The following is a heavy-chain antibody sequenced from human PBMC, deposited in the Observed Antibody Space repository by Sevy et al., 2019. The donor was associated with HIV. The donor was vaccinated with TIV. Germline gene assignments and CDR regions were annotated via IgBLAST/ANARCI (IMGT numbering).Heavy chain of an antibody. V-gene: IGHV1-46*01. D-gene: IGHD6-6*01. CDR3: ARAEYSAPQPNSSVGEYYYYYGMDV. Sequence: ASVKVSCKASGYTFTSYYMHWVRQAPGQGLEWMGIINPSGGSTSYAQKFQGRVTMTRDTSTRTVYMELRSLRSEDTAVYYCARAEYSAPQPNSSVGEYYYYYGMDVWGQGTTVTVSS. CDR1: GYTFTSYY. J-gene: IGHJ6*02. CDR2: INPSGGST.